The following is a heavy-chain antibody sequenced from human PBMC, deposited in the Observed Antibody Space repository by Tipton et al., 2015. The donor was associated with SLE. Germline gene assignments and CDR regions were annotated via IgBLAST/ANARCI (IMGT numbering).Heavy chain of an antibody. D-gene: IGHD1-7*01. J-gene: IGHJ6*02. Sequence: LRLSCSVSGGSISSHYWSWIRQPPGKGLEWIGYIFDSGSTNYNPPLQSRVTISVDTSKMQFSLKLSSVTAADTALYYCARHTWNFISHYYIGMDVWGQGTTVTVSS. CDR2: IFDSGST. V-gene: IGHV4-59*08. CDR1: GGSISSHY. CDR3: ARHTWNFISHYYIGMDV.